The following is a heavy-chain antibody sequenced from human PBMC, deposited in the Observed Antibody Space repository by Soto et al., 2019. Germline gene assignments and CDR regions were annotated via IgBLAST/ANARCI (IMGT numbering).Heavy chain of an antibody. D-gene: IGHD3-10*01. CDR1: GSSFDDYA. J-gene: IGHJ4*02. Sequence: GGSLRLSCAASGSSFDDYAMHWVRQAPGKGLEWVTGISWNSGTIGYADSVKGRFTISRDNAKNSLYLQMNSLRAEDTALYYCARDVWSRASGPPDSWGQGTLVTVSS. CDR2: ISWNSGTI. CDR3: ARDVWSRASGPPDS. V-gene: IGHV3-9*01.